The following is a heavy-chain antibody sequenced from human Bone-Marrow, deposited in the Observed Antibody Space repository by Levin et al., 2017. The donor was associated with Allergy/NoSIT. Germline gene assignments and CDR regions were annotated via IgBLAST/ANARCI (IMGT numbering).Heavy chain of an antibody. CDR2: ISYDGSNK. Sequence: PGESLKISCAASGFTFSSYAMHWVRQAPGKGLEWVAVISYDGSNKYYADSVKGRFTISRDNSKNTLYLQMNSLRAEDTAVYYCARDLVVPAAMPTTLFDYWGQGTLVTVSS. D-gene: IGHD2-2*01. V-gene: IGHV3-30-3*01. CDR3: ARDLVVPAAMPTTLFDY. J-gene: IGHJ4*02. CDR1: GFTFSSYA.